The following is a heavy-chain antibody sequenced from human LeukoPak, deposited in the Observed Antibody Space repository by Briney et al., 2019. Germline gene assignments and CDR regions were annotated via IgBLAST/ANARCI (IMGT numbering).Heavy chain of an antibody. J-gene: IGHJ4*02. CDR1: GFTFSTYS. CDR2: MSYDGSHK. D-gene: IGHD5-12*01. V-gene: IGHV3-30*03. Sequence: GGSLRLSCAASGFTFSTYSMNWVRQAPGKGLEWVAVMSYDGSHKYHADSVKGRFTISRDNSKNTVYLQVNSLRAEDTAIYYCARDVGGYAFDYWGQGTLVTVSS. CDR3: ARDVGGYAFDY.